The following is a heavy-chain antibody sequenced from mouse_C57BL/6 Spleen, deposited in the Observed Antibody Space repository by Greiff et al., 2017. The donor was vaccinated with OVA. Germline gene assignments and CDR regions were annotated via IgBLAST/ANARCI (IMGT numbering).Heavy chain of an antibody. D-gene: IGHD2-5*01. J-gene: IGHJ3*01. CDR1: GFTFSDYG. CDR3: ARGGSGSNYPFAY. V-gene: IGHV5-17*01. Sequence: DVKLVESGGGLVKPGGSLKLSCAASGFTFSDYGMHWVRQAPEKGLEWVAYISSGSSTIYYADTVKGRFTISRDNAKNTLFLQMTSLRSEDTAMYYCARGGSGSNYPFAYWGQGTLVTVSA. CDR2: ISSGSSTI.